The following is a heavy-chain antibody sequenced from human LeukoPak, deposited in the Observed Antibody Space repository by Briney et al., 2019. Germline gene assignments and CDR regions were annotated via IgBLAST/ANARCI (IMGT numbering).Heavy chain of an antibody. V-gene: IGHV4-34*01. CDR2: INHSGST. Sequence: PSETLSLTCAVYGGSFSGYYWGWIRQPPGKGLEWIGEINHSGSTNYNPSLKSRVTISVDTSKNQFSLKLSSVTAADTAVYYCARGNYGSGDYGMDVWGQGTTVTVSS. CDR1: GGSFSGYY. D-gene: IGHD3-10*01. J-gene: IGHJ6*02. CDR3: ARGNYGSGDYGMDV.